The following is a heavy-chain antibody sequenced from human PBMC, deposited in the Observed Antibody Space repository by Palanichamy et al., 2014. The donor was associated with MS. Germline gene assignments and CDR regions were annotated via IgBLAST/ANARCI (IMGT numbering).Heavy chain of an antibody. Sequence: EVRLVESGGGLVQPGGSLRLSCAASGFTFSSYWMTWVRQAPGKGLECVANMNQDESEEYYVDSVKGRFTISRDNAKNSLYLQTNSLRAEDTAVYYCARENSGSFSFDYWGQGTLVTVSS. J-gene: IGHJ4*02. CDR2: MNQDESEE. V-gene: IGHV3-7*03. CDR1: GFTFSSYW. CDR3: ARENSGSFSFDY. D-gene: IGHD1-26*01.